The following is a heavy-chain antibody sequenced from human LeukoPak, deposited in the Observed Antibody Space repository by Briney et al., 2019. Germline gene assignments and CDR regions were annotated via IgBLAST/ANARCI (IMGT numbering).Heavy chain of an antibody. J-gene: IGHJ4*02. Sequence: SETLSLTCTVSGGSISSSSYYWGWIRQPPGKGLEWIGSIYYSGSTYYNPSPKSRVTISVDTSKNQFSLKLSSVTAADTAVYYCARHESEITMVRGVTDYWGQGTLVTVSS. V-gene: IGHV4-39*01. D-gene: IGHD3-10*01. CDR2: IYYSGST. CDR3: ARHESEITMVRGVTDY. CDR1: GGSISSSSYY.